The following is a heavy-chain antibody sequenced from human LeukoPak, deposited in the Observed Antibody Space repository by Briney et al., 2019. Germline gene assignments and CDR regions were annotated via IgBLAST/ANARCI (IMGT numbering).Heavy chain of an antibody. Sequence: SQTLSLTCAISGDSVSSNSAAWNWTRQSPSRGLEWLGRTYYRPTWYNDYAVSVRGRITVNPDTSKNQFSLHLNSVTPEDTAVYYCARRLTQYDCFDPWGQGILVTVSS. V-gene: IGHV6-1*01. CDR3: ARRLTQYDCFDP. J-gene: IGHJ5*02. CDR2: TYYRPTWYN. CDR1: GDSVSSNSAA. D-gene: IGHD2-2*01.